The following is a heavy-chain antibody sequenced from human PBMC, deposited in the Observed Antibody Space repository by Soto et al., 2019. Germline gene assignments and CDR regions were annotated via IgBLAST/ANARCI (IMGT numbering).Heavy chain of an antibody. CDR1: GESFIGYY. CDR3: ARTDIVTTNWFDP. CDR2: INHGGRT. V-gene: IGHV4-34*01. D-gene: IGHD5-12*01. Sequence: QVHLQQWGAGLLKPSETLSLTCAVYGESFIGYYWTWIRQSPGKGLEWIGEINHGGRTNYNPSLKSRVTISIDTSKNQFSLKLTSVTAADTSVYYCARTDIVTTNWFDPWGQGTLVTVSS. J-gene: IGHJ5*02.